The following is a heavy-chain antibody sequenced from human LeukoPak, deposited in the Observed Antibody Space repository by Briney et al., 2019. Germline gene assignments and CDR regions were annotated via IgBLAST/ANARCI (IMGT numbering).Heavy chain of an antibody. D-gene: IGHD6-13*01. CDR1: GGSISSGGYY. CDR2: IYYSGST. Sequence: SETLSLTCTVSGGSISSGGYYWSWIRQHPGKGLEWIGYIYYSGSTYYNPSLKSRVTISVDTSKNQFSLKLSSVTAADTAVYYCARGSIAAAGNWFDPWGQGTLVTVSS. CDR3: ARGSIAAAGNWFDP. V-gene: IGHV4-31*03. J-gene: IGHJ5*02.